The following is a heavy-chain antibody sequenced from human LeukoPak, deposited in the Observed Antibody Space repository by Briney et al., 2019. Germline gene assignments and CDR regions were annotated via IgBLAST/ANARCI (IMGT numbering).Heavy chain of an antibody. D-gene: IGHD3-10*01. J-gene: IGHJ4*02. CDR3: ARDDRGYFDSGSYYMHHY. V-gene: IGHV3-33*01. CDR1: GFTFSSYG. Sequence: PGGSLRLSCAASGFTFSSYGMHGVRQAPGKGLKGVAVIWYDGSNKYYADSVKGRFTISRDTSKNTLYPQMNSLRAEDTAVDYCARDDRGYFDSGSYYMHHYWGQGTLVTVSS. CDR2: IWYDGSNK.